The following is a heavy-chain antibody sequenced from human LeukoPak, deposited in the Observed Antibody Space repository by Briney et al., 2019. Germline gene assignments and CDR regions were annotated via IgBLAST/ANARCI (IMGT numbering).Heavy chain of an antibody. V-gene: IGHV1-18*01. CDR3: SSGYSGYYLDY. Sequence: ASVKVSCKASGYTFTSYDINWVRQATGQGLEWMGWMNPNSGNTNYAQKLQGRVTMTTDTSTSTAYMELRSLRSDDTAVYYCSSGYSGYYLDYWGQGTLVTVSS. CDR1: GYTFTSYD. J-gene: IGHJ4*02. CDR2: MNPNSGNT. D-gene: IGHD5-12*01.